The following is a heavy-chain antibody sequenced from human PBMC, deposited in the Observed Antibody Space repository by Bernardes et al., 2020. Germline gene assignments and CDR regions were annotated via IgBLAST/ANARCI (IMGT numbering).Heavy chain of an antibody. CDR2: IYSGGST. CDR3: ARAIDDYGDSGAFDI. J-gene: IGHJ3*02. Sequence: GGSLRLSCAASGFTVSSNYMSWVRQAPGKGLEWVSVIYSGGSTYYADSVKGRFTISRDNSKNTLYLQMNSLRAEDTAVYYCARAIDDYGDSGAFDIWGQGTMVTVSS. D-gene: IGHD4-17*01. V-gene: IGHV3-53*01. CDR1: GFTVSSNY.